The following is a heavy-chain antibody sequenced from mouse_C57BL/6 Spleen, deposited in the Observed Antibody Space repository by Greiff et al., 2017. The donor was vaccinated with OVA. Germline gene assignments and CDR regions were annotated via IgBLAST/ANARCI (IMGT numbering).Heavy chain of an antibody. CDR3: ARTPYGSSLYYFDY. D-gene: IGHD1-1*01. J-gene: IGHJ2*01. CDR2: IDPSDSET. V-gene: IGHV1-52*01. CDR1: GYTFTSYW. Sequence: QVQLKQPGAELVRPGSSVKLSCKASGYTFTSYWMHWVKQRPIQGLEWIGNIDPSDSETHYNQKFKDKATLTVDKSSSTAYMQLSSLTSEDSAVYYCARTPYGSSLYYFDYWGQGTTLTVSS.